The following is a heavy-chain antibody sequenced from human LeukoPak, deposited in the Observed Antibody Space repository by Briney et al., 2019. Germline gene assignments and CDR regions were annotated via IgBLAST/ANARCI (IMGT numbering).Heavy chain of an antibody. D-gene: IGHD6-13*01. Sequence: GGSLRLSCAASGFTFSSYWMSWVRQAPGKGLEWVANIKQDGSEKYYVDSVKGRFTISRDNAKNSLYLQMNSLRAEDTAVYYCAREGSSWYMYYYGMDVWGQGTTVTVSS. V-gene: IGHV3-7*01. CDR2: IKQDGSEK. CDR3: AREGSSWYMYYYGMDV. J-gene: IGHJ6*02. CDR1: GFTFSSYW.